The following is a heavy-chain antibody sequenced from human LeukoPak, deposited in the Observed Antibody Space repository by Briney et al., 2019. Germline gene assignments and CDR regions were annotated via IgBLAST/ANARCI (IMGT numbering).Heavy chain of an antibody. Sequence: SETLSLTCTVSGASIGSFYWSWIRQSPGKGLEWIAYISPNGLANYMPSLKSRVTISVDTSKNQFSLKLSSVTAADTAVYYCARAYRRPPLYYFDYWGQGTLVTVSS. CDR2: ISPNGLA. CDR3: ARAYRRPPLYYFDY. CDR1: GASIGSFY. V-gene: IGHV4-59*12. D-gene: IGHD1-14*01. J-gene: IGHJ4*02.